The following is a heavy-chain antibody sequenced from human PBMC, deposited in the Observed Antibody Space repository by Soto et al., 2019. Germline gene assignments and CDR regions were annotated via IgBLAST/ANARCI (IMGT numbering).Heavy chain of an antibody. CDR1: GGSVSSSGNYY. D-gene: IGHD1-1*01. J-gene: IGHJ3*02. CDR3: ARVERGTATTVVYAFDI. CDR2: MSHSGGT. Sequence: QVQLQQWGAGLLKPSETLSLTCAVYGGSVSSSGNYYWSWIRQPPGKGLEWIGEMSHSGGTHFNPSLKSRVTIAVDTSKNQFSLKMSSVTAADTALYYCARVERGTATTVVYAFDIWGPGTMVTVSS. V-gene: IGHV4-34*01.